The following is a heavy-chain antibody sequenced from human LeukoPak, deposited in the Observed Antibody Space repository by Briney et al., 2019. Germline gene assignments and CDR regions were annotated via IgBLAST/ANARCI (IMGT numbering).Heavy chain of an antibody. CDR1: GFTFRSYW. CDR3: ARGLGTQGAFDI. D-gene: IGHD7-27*01. J-gene: IGHJ3*02. V-gene: IGHV3-74*01. CDR2: INSDGSST. Sequence: GGSLRLSCAASGFTFRSYWMHWVRQAPGKGLVWVSRINSDGSSTTYADSVKGRFTVSRDNAKNTLHLQMNSLRVEDTAVYYCARGLGTQGAFDIWGQGTMVTVSS.